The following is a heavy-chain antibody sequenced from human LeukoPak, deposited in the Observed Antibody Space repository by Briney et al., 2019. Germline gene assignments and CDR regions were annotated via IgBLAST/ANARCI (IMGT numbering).Heavy chain of an antibody. D-gene: IGHD4-11*01. J-gene: IGHJ6*03. CDR1: GYTFTSYD. CDR2: MNPNSGNT. CDR3: ARGYSNYESYYYYYYMDV. Sequence: ASVKVSCKASGYTFTSYDINWVRQAPGQGLEWMGWMNPNSGNTGYAQKFQGRVTMTRNTSISTAYMELSSLRSEDTAVYYCARGYSNYESYYYYYYMDVWGKGTTVTVSS. V-gene: IGHV1-8*01.